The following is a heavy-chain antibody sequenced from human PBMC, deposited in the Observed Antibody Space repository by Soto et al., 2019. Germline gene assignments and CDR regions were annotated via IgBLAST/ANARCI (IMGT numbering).Heavy chain of an antibody. CDR1: GYTFTGYY. V-gene: IGHV1-2*04. J-gene: IGHJ6*02. CDR3: ARMGTVTTFYYYYYGMDV. D-gene: IGHD4-17*01. CDR2: INPNSGGT. Sequence: QVQLVQSGAEVKKPGASVKVSCKASGYTFTGYYMHWVRQAPGQGLEWMGWINPNSGGTNYAQKFQGWVTMTRDTXIXTXXMELSRLRSDDTAVYYCARMGTVTTFYYYYYGMDVWGQGTTVTVSS.